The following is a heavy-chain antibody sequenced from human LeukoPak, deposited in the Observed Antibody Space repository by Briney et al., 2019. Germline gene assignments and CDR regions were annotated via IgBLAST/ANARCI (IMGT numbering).Heavy chain of an antibody. J-gene: IGHJ5*02. Sequence: SETLSLTCSVSGDSIDSVSYYWGWIRQAPGKGPEWIASIDYSGRTFYNPSLRSRVTISVDTSNNDFSLNLTSVTAADAAVYYCATEFYDFLSGESWFDPWGQGALVTVS. V-gene: IGHV4-39*07. CDR3: ATEFYDFLSGESWFDP. D-gene: IGHD3-9*01. CDR1: GDSIDSVSYY. CDR2: IDYSGRT.